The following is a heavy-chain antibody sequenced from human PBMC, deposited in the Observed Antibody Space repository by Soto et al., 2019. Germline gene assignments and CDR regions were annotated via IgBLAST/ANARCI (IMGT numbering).Heavy chain of an antibody. J-gene: IGHJ4*02. CDR1: XFTFSSYW. D-gene: IGHD2-2*01. V-gene: IGHV3-74*01. CDR3: ARDRGYCSSTSCSQFGY. CDR2: INSDGSST. Sequence: EEQLVESGGGLVQPGGSLXLSCXASXFTFSSYWMHWVRQAPGKGLVWVSRINSDGSSTSYADSVKGRFTISRDNAKNTLYLQMNSLRAEDTAVYYCARDRGYCSSTSCSQFGYWGQGTLVTVSS.